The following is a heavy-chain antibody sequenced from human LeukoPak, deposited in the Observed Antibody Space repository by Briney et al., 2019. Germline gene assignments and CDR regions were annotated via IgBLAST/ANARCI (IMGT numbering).Heavy chain of an antibody. CDR3: ARGRYDFWSGYPYYFDY. D-gene: IGHD3-3*01. V-gene: IGHV4-34*01. Sequence: SETLSLTCTVSGGSISSYYWSWIRQPPGKGLEWIGEINHSGSTNYNPSLKSRVTISVDTSKNQFSLKPSSVTAADTAVYYCARGRYDFWSGYPYYFDYWGQGTLVTVSS. CDR1: GGSISSYY. J-gene: IGHJ4*02. CDR2: INHSGST.